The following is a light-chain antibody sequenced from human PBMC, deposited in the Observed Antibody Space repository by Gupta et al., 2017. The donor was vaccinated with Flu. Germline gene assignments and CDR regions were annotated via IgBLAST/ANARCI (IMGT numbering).Light chain of an antibody. Sequence: EVLMTQSPATLSASPGERATLSCRASQSVSVNLAWYQQKPGQAPRLVIHGGSTRATGIPARFSGSGSGTDFTLTISSRQSEDFAVYYCQQYNTWPPLTFGGGTKVEIK. CDR3: QQYNTWPPLT. J-gene: IGKJ4*01. CDR1: QSVSVN. CDR2: GGS. V-gene: IGKV3-15*01.